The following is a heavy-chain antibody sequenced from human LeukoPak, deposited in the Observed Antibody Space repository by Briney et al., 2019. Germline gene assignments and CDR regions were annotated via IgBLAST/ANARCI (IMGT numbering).Heavy chain of an antibody. D-gene: IGHD3-16*02. CDR2: INPNSGGT. Sequence: ASVNVSCKASGYTFTGYYMHWVRQAPGQGLEWMGWINPNSGGTNYAQKFQGRVTMTRDTSISTAYMELSRLRSDDTAVYYCARSRIMITFGGVIAPYYFDYWGQGTLVTVSS. V-gene: IGHV1-2*02. J-gene: IGHJ4*02. CDR1: GYTFTGYY. CDR3: ARSRIMITFGGVIAPYYFDY.